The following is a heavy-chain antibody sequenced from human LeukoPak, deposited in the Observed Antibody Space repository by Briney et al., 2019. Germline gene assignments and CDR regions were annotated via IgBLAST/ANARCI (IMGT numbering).Heavy chain of an antibody. J-gene: IGHJ3*02. CDR3: ARHEFGYSSSSGAFDI. V-gene: IGHV5-51*01. Sequence: GESLKISCRGSGYSFTSYWIGWVRQMPGKGLEWMGIIYPGDSDTRYSPSFQGQVTISADKSISTAYLQWSSLKASDTAMYYCARHEFGYSSSSGAFDIWDQGTMVTVSS. CDR1: GYSFTSYW. CDR2: IYPGDSDT. D-gene: IGHD6-13*01.